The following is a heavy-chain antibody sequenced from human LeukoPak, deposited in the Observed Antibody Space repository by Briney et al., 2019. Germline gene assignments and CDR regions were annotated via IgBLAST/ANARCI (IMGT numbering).Heavy chain of an antibody. Sequence: GGSLRLSCAASGFTFSSYSMSWVRQAPGKGLEWVSAISGSGGSTYYADSVKGRFTISRDNSKNTLYLQMNSLRAEDTAVYYCAKGNGDCSGGSCYGGGYYYYYMDVWGKGTTVTVSS. CDR2: ISGSGGST. CDR3: AKGNGDCSGGSCYGGGYYYYYMDV. V-gene: IGHV3-23*01. CDR1: GFTFSSYS. J-gene: IGHJ6*03. D-gene: IGHD2-15*01.